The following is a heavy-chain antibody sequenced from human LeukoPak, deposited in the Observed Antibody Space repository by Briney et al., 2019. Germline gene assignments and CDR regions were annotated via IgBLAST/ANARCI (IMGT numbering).Heavy chain of an antibody. V-gene: IGHV1-69*04. CDR1: GGIFSSYA. CDR2: IIPILGIA. J-gene: IGHJ6*02. CDR3: ARELELRGTNYYYYYGMDV. D-gene: IGHD1-7*01. Sequence: ASVKVSCKASGGIFSSYAISWVRQAPGQGLEWMGRIIPILGIANYAQKFQGRVTITADKSTSTAYMELSSLRSEDTAVYYCARELELRGTNYYYYYGMDVWGQGTTVTVSS.